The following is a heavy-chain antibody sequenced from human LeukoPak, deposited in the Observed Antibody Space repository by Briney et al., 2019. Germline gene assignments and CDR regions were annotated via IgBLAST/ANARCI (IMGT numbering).Heavy chain of an antibody. CDR3: ARGSCSGGSCYPTYGMDV. D-gene: IGHD2-15*01. J-gene: IGHJ6*02. Sequence: SETLSLTCTVSGGSISSYYWSWIRQPPGKGLEWIGYIYYSGSTNYNPSLKSRVTISVDTSKNQFSLKLSSVTAADTAVYYCARGSCSGGSCYPTYGMDVWGQGTTVTVSS. V-gene: IGHV4-59*01. CDR1: GGSISSYY. CDR2: IYYSGST.